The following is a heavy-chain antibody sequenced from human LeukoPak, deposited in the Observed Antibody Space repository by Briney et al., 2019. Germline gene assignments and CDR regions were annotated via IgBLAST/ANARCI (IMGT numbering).Heavy chain of an antibody. V-gene: IGHV5-51*01. CDR1: GYSFTSYW. Sequence: GESLKISCKGSGYSFTSYWIGWVRQMLGKGLEWMGIIYPGDSDTRYSPSFQGQVTISADKSISTAYLQWSSLKASDTAMYYCARWYAYDILTGYYGAYFDYWGQGTLVTVSS. D-gene: IGHD3-9*01. CDR3: ARWYAYDILTGYYGAYFDY. CDR2: IYPGDSDT. J-gene: IGHJ4*02.